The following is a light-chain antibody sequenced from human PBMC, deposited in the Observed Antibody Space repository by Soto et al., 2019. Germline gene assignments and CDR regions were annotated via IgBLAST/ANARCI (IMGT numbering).Light chain of an antibody. CDR2: AAS. CDR3: QQAYSFPIP. J-gene: IGKJ5*01. CDR1: QDIAGY. Sequence: DIQVTQSPPAVSASVGDRVTITCRASQDIAGYLAWYPHKPGRAPELLIHAASSLQSGVPSRFSGSGSGTDFTLTINSLQPEDFATYYCQQAYSFPIPFGQGTRLEIK. V-gene: IGKV1D-12*01.